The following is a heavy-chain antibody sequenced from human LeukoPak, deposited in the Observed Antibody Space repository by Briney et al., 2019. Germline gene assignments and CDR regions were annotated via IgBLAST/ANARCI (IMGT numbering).Heavy chain of an antibody. D-gene: IGHD5-12*01. Sequence: PSETLSLTCTVSGSSIGTSTYYGGWVRQPPGKGLEWIGSMYYGGTTYYNPSLKSRVTLSVDTSKNQFSLRLSSVTAADSAVYFCATGKYSGYYDYWGQGTLVTVSS. J-gene: IGHJ4*02. CDR2: MYYGGTT. CDR1: GSSIGTSTYY. V-gene: IGHV4-39*01. CDR3: ATGKYSGYYDY.